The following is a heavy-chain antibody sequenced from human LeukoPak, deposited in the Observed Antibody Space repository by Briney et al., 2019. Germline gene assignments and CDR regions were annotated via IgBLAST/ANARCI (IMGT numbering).Heavy chain of an antibody. V-gene: IGHV4-34*01. CDR1: AGSISSYC. CDR3: ARRGPYSSSWYSFNWFDP. Sequence: PSGTLSLTCTVSAGSISSYCWSWIRQPPGKGLEWIGEINHSGSTNYNPSLKSRVTISVDTSKNQFSLKLSSVTAADTAVYYCARRGPYSSSWYSFNWFDPWGQGTLVTVSS. D-gene: IGHD6-13*01. J-gene: IGHJ5*02. CDR2: INHSGST.